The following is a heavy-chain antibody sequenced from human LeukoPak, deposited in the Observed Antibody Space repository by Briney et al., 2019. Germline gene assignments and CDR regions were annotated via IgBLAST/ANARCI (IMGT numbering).Heavy chain of an antibody. D-gene: IGHD6-13*01. Sequence: PGRSLRLSCAASGFTFSSYAMHWVRQAPGKGLEWVAVISYDGSNKYYADSAKGRFTISRDNSKNTLYLQMNSLRAEDTAVYYCARRGSYSGTSGYSSSWYGEFDYWGQGTLVTVSS. CDR3: ARRGSYSGTSGYSSSWYGEFDY. J-gene: IGHJ4*02. CDR1: GFTFSSYA. CDR2: ISYDGSNK. V-gene: IGHV3-30-3*01.